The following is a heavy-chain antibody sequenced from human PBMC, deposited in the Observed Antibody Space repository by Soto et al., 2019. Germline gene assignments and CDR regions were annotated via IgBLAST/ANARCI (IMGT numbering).Heavy chain of an antibody. D-gene: IGHD2-2*01. CDR1: GFTFSSYA. CDR3: ARAMRAFDI. V-gene: IGHV3-64*01. Sequence: PGGSLRLSCAASGFTFSSYAMHWVRQAPGKGLEYVSAISSNGGSTYYANSVKGRFTISRDNSKNTLYLQMGSLRAEDMAVYYCARAMRAFDIWGQGTMFTVSS. CDR2: ISSNGGST. J-gene: IGHJ3*02.